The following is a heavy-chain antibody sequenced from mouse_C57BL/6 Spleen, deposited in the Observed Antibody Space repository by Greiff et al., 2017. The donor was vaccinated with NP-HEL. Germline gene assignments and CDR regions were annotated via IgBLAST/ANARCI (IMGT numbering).Heavy chain of an antibody. J-gene: IGHJ4*01. CDR1: GYAFSSYW. Sequence: VQLQQSGAELVKPGASVKISCKASGYAFSSYWMNWVKQRPGKGLEWIGQIYPGDGDTNYNGKFKGKATLTADKSSSTAYMQLSSLTSEDSAVYFCARRPHYGSSPFYAMDYWGQGTSVTVSS. CDR3: ARRPHYGSSPFYAMDY. V-gene: IGHV1-80*01. D-gene: IGHD1-1*01. CDR2: IYPGDGDT.